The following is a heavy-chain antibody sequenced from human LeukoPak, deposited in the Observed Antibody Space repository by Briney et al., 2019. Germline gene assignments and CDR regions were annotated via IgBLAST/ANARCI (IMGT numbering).Heavy chain of an antibody. D-gene: IGHD6-19*01. V-gene: IGHV4-38-2*02. Sequence: SETLSLTCTVSGYSISSGYYWGWIRQPPGKGLEWIGSIYHSGSTYYNPSLKSRLTISVDTSKNQFSLKLSSVTAADTAVYYCARDPGVAGPAFDIWGQRTMVTVSS. CDR1: GYSISSGYY. CDR2: IYHSGST. J-gene: IGHJ3*02. CDR3: ARDPGVAGPAFDI.